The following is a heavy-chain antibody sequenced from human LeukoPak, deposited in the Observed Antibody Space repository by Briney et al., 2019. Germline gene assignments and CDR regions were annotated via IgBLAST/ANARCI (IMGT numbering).Heavy chain of an antibody. Sequence: GGSLRLSCAASGFTVNNNYMNWVRQAPGEGLEWVSGIYSGGGTHYADSVKGRFTISRDNSKNTLYHQMNSLRAEDTAVYYCARDPAYCGGDCWGQGALVTVSS. D-gene: IGHD2-21*01. V-gene: IGHV3-66*02. CDR2: IYSGGGT. CDR3: ARDPAYCGGDC. CDR1: GFTVNNNY. J-gene: IGHJ4*02.